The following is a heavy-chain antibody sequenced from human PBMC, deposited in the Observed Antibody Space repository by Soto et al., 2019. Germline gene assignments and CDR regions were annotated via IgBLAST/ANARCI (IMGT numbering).Heavy chain of an antibody. V-gene: IGHV4-4*02. CDR1: GGSISSSNW. CDR2: IYHSGST. Sequence: SETLSLTCAVSGGSISSSNWWSWVRQPPGKGLEWIGEIYHSGSTNYNPSLKSRVTISVDKSKNQFSLKLSSVTAADTAVYYCARDRLRYFDWLPPDYYYYGMDAWGQGTTVTVSS. J-gene: IGHJ6*02. CDR3: ARDRLRYFDWLPPDYYYYGMDA. D-gene: IGHD3-9*01.